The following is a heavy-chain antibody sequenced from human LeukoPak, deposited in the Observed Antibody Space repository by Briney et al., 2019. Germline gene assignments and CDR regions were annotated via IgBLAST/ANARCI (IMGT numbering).Heavy chain of an antibody. CDR1: GFTFGDYA. CDR3: TRRWYYSEPDDY. V-gene: IGHV3-49*03. J-gene: IGHJ4*02. D-gene: IGHD3-10*01. Sequence: GGSLRHSCTASGFTFGDYAMSWFRQAPGKGLEWVGFIRSKAYGGTTEYAASVKGRFTISRDDSKSIAYLQMNSLKTEDTAVYYCTRRWYYSEPDDYWGQGTLVTVSS. CDR2: IRSKAYGGTT.